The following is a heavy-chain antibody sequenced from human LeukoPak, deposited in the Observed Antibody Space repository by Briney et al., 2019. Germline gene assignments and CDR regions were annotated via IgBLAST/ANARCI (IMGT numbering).Heavy chain of an antibody. D-gene: IGHD3-22*01. CDR2: ISAYNGDT. Sequence: ASVKVSCKTSGYTFNTYGIAWVRQAPGQGLEWMGWISAYNGDTNYAQNVQDRVTMPTDTSTTTAYMELRSLRFDDTAVYYCAREGSLHDSGNHYLSWFDPWGQGTLVTVSS. V-gene: IGHV1-18*01. J-gene: IGHJ5*02. CDR1: GYTFNTYG. CDR3: AREGSLHDSGNHYLSWFDP.